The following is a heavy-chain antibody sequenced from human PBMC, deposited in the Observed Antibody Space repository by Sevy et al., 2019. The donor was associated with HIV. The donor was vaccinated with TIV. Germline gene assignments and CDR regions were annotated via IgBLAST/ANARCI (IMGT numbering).Heavy chain of an antibody. J-gene: IGHJ6*03. CDR3: ARENITMVRGVIWGTYYYYYYMDV. CDR2: ISSSGSTI. CDR1: GFTFSDYY. D-gene: IGHD3-10*01. V-gene: IGHV3-11*01. Sequence: GGSLRLSCAASGFTFSDYYMSWIRQAPGKGLEWVSYISSSGSTIYYADSVKGRFTISRDNAKNSLYLQMNSLRAEDTAVYYCARENITMVRGVIWGTYYYYYYMDVWGKGTTVTVS.